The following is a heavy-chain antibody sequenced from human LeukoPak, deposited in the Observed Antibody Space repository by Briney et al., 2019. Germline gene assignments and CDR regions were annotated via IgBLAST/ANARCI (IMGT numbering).Heavy chain of an antibody. CDR3: ARDGAMVRGIIMTD. CDR2: IYSGGST. CDR1: GFTFSACA. J-gene: IGHJ4*02. V-gene: IGHV3-53*01. Sequence: PGGSLRLSCVASGFTFSACAMSWVRQAPGKGLEWVSVIYSGGSTYYADSVKGRFTISRDNSKNTLYLQMNSLRAEDTAVYYCARDGAMVRGIIMTDWGQGTLVTVSS. D-gene: IGHD3-10*01.